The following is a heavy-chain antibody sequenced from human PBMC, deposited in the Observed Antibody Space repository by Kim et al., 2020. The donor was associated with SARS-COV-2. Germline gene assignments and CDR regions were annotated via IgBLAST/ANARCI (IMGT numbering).Heavy chain of an antibody. Sequence: ASVKVSCKASGYTFTNYGISWVRQARGQGLEWMGWISTSNGYTNYAQKLQGRVTMTTDTSTSTVYMELRSLRYDDTAVYYCARDSSGWGPFDYWGQGTLVTVAS. J-gene: IGHJ4*02. CDR3: ARDSSGWGPFDY. V-gene: IGHV1-18*04. CDR1: GYTFTNYG. D-gene: IGHD6-19*01. CDR2: ISTSNGYT.